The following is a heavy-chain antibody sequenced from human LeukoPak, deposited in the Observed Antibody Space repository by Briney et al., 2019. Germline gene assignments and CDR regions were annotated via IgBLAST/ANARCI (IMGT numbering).Heavy chain of an antibody. V-gene: IGHV4-59*11. J-gene: IGHJ4*02. Sequence: SETLSLTCTVSGGSISSHYWSWIRQPPGKGLEWIGYIYYSGSTNYNPSLKSRVTISVDTSKNQFSLKLSSVTAADTAVYYCARGGGYCSSTSCYAYYFDYWGQGTLVTVSS. CDR3: ARGGGYCSSTSCYAYYFDY. CDR2: IYYSGST. D-gene: IGHD2-2*01. CDR1: GGSISSHY.